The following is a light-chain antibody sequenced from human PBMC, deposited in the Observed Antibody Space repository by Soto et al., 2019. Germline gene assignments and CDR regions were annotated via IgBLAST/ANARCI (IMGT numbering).Light chain of an antibody. J-gene: IGLJ1*01. CDR1: SSDVGAYNL. CDR2: EVT. CDR3: ASLTSTNFG. Sequence: AALNRPAAGSVSPGQSITISFTGTSSDVGAYNLVSWYQHLPDKAPKLIISEVTNRPSGVSDRFSGSKSGNTASLTISGLQAEDEADYYCASLTSTNFGFGRGIKVTV. V-gene: IGLV2-14*01.